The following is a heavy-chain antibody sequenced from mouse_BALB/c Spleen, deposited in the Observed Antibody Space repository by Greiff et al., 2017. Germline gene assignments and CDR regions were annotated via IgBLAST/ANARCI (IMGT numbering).Heavy chain of an antibody. V-gene: IGHV3-6*02. CDR3: ARDPDGYYAMDY. J-gene: IGHJ4*01. CDR1: GYSITSGYY. Sequence: EVKVEESGPGLVKPSQSLSLTCSVTGYSITSGYYWNWIRQFPGNKLEWMGYISYDGSNNYNPSLKNRISITRDTSKNQFFLKLNSVTTEDTATYYCARDPDGYYAMDYWGQGTSVTVSS. CDR2: ISYDGSN. D-gene: IGHD2-3*01.